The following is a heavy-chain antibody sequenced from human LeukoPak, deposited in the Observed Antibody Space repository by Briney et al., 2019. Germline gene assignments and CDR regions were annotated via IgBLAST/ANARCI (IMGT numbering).Heavy chain of an antibody. CDR3: ARRGGSGSYWYYYYMDV. V-gene: IGHV4-39*01. D-gene: IGHD3-10*01. Sequence: PSETLSLTCTVSGGSISSSSYYWGWIRQPPGKGLEWIGSIYYSGSTYYNPSLKSRVTISVDTSKNQFSLKLSSVTAADTAVYYCARRGGSGSYWYYYYMDVWGKGTTVTISS. CDR1: GGSISSSSYY. J-gene: IGHJ6*03. CDR2: IYYSGST.